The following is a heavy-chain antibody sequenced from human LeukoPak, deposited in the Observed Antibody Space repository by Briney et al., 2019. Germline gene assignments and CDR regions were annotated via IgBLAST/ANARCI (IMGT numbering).Heavy chain of an antibody. Sequence: PGGSLRLSCAASGFTFSSYAMSWVRQAPGKGLEWLSAISGSGGSTYYADSVKGRFTISRDNSKNTLYLQMNSLRAEDTAVYYCAKPQGDFWSGYYRRWGQGTLVTVSS. CDR3: AKPQGDFWSGYYRR. CDR2: ISGSGGST. J-gene: IGHJ4*02. V-gene: IGHV3-23*01. D-gene: IGHD3-3*01. CDR1: GFTFSSYA.